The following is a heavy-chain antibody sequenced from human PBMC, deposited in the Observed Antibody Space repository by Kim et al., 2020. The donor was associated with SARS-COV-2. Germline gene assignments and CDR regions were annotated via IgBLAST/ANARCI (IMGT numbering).Heavy chain of an antibody. D-gene: IGHD3-10*01. CDR3: ARGWFGDYGSGSYYSQYGMDV. V-gene: IGHV1-69*04. Sequence: SVKVSCKASGGTFSSYAISWVRQAPGQGLEWMGRIIPILGIANYAQKFQGRVTITADKSTITAYMELSSLRSEDTAVYYCARGWFGDYGSGSYYSQYGMDVWGQGTTVTVSS. CDR2: IIPILGIA. J-gene: IGHJ6*02. CDR1: GGTFSSYA.